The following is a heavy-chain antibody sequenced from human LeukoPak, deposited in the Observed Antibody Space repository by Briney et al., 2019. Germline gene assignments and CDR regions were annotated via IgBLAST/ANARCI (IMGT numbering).Heavy chain of an antibody. J-gene: IGHJ3*02. CDR2: ISYDGSNK. D-gene: IGHD1-26*01. V-gene: IGHV3-30*04. Sequence: PGGSLRLSCAASGFTFSSYAMHWVRQAPGKGLEWVAVISYDGSNKYYADSVKGRFTISRDNSKNTLYLQMNSLRAEDTAVYYCAKDLAEWELPVAFDIWGQGTMVTVSS. CDR1: GFTFSSYA. CDR3: AKDLAEWELPVAFDI.